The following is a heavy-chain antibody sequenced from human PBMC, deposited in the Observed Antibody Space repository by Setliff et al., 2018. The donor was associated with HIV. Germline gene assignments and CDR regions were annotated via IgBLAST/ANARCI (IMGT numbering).Heavy chain of an antibody. V-gene: IGHV1-69*10. CDR1: GGTFTNSA. CDR3: AGGLVSQKVPFDP. J-gene: IGHJ5*02. CDR2: IVPILGIA. D-gene: IGHD1-1*01. Sequence: SVKVSCKASGGTFTNSAIGWVRQAPGQGLEWMGAIVPILGIANSAQKFQGRVTITTDESTNTAYMELSSLGSEDTAVYYCAGGLVSQKVPFDPWGQGTLVTVSS.